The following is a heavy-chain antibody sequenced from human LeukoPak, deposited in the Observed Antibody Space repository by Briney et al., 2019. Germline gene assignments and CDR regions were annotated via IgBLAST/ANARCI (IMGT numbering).Heavy chain of an antibody. CDR3: ARAGGYSYGSPLYFDY. CDR1: GGSISSYY. Sequence: PSETLSLTCTVSGGSISSYYWSWIRQPPGNGLEWIGYIYTSGSTNYNPSLKSRVTISVDTSKDQFSLKLSSVTAADTAVYYCARAGGYSYGSPLYFDYWGQGTLVTVSS. J-gene: IGHJ4*02. V-gene: IGHV4-4*09. D-gene: IGHD5-18*01. CDR2: IYTSGST.